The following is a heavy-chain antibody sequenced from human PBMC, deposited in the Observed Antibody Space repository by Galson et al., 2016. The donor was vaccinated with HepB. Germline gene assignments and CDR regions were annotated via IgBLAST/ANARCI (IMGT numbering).Heavy chain of an antibody. D-gene: IGHD2-21*01. CDR3: ARDATRGGDFDY. CDR1: GFTVSNNY. V-gene: IGHV3-53*01. J-gene: IGHJ4*02. Sequence: SLRLSCAASGFTVSNNYMSWVRQAPGKGLEWVSLIYSGGSTYYADSVKGRFTISRDNAKNSLYLQMNSLRAEDTAVYYCARDATRGGDFDYWAQGTLVIVSS. CDR2: IYSGGST.